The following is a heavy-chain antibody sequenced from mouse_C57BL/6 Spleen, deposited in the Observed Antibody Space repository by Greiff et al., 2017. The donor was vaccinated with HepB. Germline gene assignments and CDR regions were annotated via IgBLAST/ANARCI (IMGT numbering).Heavy chain of an antibody. CDR2: ISYDGSN. CDR3: ERGQLVYDY. Sequence: EVKLMESGPGLVKPSQSLSLTCSVTGYSITSGYYWNWIRQFPGNKLEWMGYISYDGSNNYNPSLKNRITITRDTSKTQFFLKLNSVTTEDTATYYVERGQLVYDYWGQGTTLTVSS. V-gene: IGHV3-6*01. CDR1: GYSITSGYY. J-gene: IGHJ2*01. D-gene: IGHD4-1*02.